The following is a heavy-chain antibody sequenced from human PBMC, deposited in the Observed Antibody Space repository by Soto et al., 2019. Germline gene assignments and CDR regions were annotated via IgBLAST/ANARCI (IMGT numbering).Heavy chain of an antibody. J-gene: IGHJ4*02. CDR2: IKSTTVGGTT. V-gene: IGHV3-15*01. D-gene: IGHD1-1*01. Sequence: ESGGGLVKPGGSLRLSCAASGLTFADAWMSWVRQAPGKGLEWVGRIKSTTVGGTTDYAAPVKGRFTISRDDSKNTLYLQMNSLKSEDTGVYYCTTLDWIFDSWGQGTLVTVSS. CDR1: GLTFADAW. CDR3: TTLDWIFDS.